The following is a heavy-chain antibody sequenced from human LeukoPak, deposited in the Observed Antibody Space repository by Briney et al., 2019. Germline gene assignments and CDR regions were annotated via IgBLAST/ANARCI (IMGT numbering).Heavy chain of an antibody. Sequence: GGSLRLSCAASGFTFSSYAMHWVRQAPGKGPEWVAVISYDGSNKYYADSVKGRFTISRDNSKNTLYLQMNSLRAEDTAVYYCARVESLLSYDYWGQGTLVTVSS. CDR1: GFTFSSYA. J-gene: IGHJ4*02. CDR2: ISYDGSNK. D-gene: IGHD3-10*01. CDR3: ARVESLLSYDY. V-gene: IGHV3-30-3*01.